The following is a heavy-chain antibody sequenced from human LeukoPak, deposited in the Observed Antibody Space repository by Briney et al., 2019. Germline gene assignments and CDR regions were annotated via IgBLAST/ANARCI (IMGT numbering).Heavy chain of an antibody. Sequence: GGSLRLSCAASGFTFSSYAMHWVRQAPGKGLEWVSVISGSGGSTYYADSVKGRFTISRDNSKNTLYLQMNSLRAEDTAVYYCARGRDYYDSSGYYSYGMDVWGQGTTVTVSS. CDR3: ARGRDYYDSSGYYSYGMDV. CDR2: ISGSGGST. V-gene: IGHV3-23*01. CDR1: GFTFSSYA. D-gene: IGHD3-22*01. J-gene: IGHJ6*02.